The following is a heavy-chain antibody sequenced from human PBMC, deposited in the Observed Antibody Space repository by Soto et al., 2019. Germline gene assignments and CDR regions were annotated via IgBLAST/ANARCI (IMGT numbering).Heavy chain of an antibody. CDR2: INPNSGGT. V-gene: IGHV1-2*04. CDR3: ARVGGYSYGFSYDY. CDR1: GYTLTSYY. D-gene: IGHD5-18*01. J-gene: IGHJ4*02. Sequence: ASVKVSCKASGYTLTSYYMHWVRQAPGQGLEWMGWINPNSGGTNYAQKFQGWVTMTRDTSISTAYMELRRLRSDDTAVYYCARVGGYSYGFSYDYWGQGTLVTVSS.